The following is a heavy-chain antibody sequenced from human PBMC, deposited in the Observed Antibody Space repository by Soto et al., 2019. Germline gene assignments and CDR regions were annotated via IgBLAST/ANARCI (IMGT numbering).Heavy chain of an antibody. CDR1: GYTFTSSG. D-gene: IGHD6-19*01. Sequence: QVQLVQSGAEVKKPGASVKVSCKASGYTFTSSGISWVRQAPGQGPEGKGWISTYNGDTNYAQKFQGRLTITTETATSTAYMDLRSLRSDDRAVYYCVRTVAGYFDSWGQGTLVTVSS. CDR3: VRTVAGYFDS. V-gene: IGHV1-18*01. J-gene: IGHJ4*02. CDR2: ISTYNGDT.